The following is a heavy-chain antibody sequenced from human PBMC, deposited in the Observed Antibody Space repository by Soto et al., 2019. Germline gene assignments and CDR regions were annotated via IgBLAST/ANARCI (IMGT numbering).Heavy chain of an antibody. D-gene: IGHD2-2*01. CDR3: TTDPGPRSTYYFDY. Sequence: EVQLVESGGGLVKPGGSLRLSCAASGFTFRNAWMSWVRQAPGQGLEWVGRIKSKTDGGTTDYAAPVKGRFTISRDDSKNTRDLQMNSLKTEDTAVSYCTTDPGPRSTYYFDYWGQGTLVTVSS. V-gene: IGHV3-15*01. CDR1: GFTFRNAW. CDR2: IKSKTDGGTT. J-gene: IGHJ4*02.